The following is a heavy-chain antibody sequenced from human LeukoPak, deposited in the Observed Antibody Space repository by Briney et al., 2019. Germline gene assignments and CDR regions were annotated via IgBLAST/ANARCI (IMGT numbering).Heavy chain of an antibody. D-gene: IGHD3-10*01. Sequence: GGSLRLSCAASGFTFSTYSMNWVRQAPGKGLEWVSSISSTNGYIHYADSVKGRFTISRDNAKNSLYLQMNSLRAEDTSVYYCARDCWDYGSGSYCGIDYWGQGTLVTVSS. CDR2: ISSTNGYI. J-gene: IGHJ4*02. V-gene: IGHV3-21*03. CDR1: GFTFSTYS. CDR3: ARDCWDYGSGSYCGIDY.